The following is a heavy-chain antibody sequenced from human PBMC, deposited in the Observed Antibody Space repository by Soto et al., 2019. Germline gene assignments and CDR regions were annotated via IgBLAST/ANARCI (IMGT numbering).Heavy chain of an antibody. CDR1: GFTFAEYA. D-gene: IGHD2-21*01. CDR3: AKGIWADS. Sequence: LRLSCDASGFTFAEYAMPWLRQTSEKGLEWVSGISRGGDNTYYADSVKGRFTISRDNSNHTLFLQMTNLRVEDTAVYFCAKGIWADSRGQAPSVSV. V-gene: IGHV3-23*01. CDR2: ISRGGDNT. J-gene: IGHJ4*02.